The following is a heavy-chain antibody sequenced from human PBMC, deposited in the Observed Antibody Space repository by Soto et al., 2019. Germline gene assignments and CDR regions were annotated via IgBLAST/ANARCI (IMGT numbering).Heavy chain of an antibody. J-gene: IGHJ4*02. CDR3: ARGIDCSGGSCYDFDY. CDR1: GYTFTSYG. D-gene: IGHD2-15*01. CDR2: ISAYNGNT. V-gene: IGHV1-18*01. Sequence: ASVKVSCKASGYTFTSYGISWVRQAPGQGLEWMGWISAYNGNTNYAQKFQGRVTMTRDTSTSTVYMELSSLRSEDTAVYYCARGIDCSGGSCYDFDYWGQGTLVTVSS.